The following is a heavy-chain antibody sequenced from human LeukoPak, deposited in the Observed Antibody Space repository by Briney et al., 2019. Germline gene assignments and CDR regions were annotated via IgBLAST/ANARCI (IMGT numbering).Heavy chain of an antibody. CDR1: GFTFSSYT. V-gene: IGHV3-21*01. J-gene: IGHJ4*02. Sequence: GGSLRLSCAASGFTFSSYTMNWVRQAPGKGLEWVSSISSSSSYIYYADSVKGRFTISRDNAKNSLYLQMNSLRAEDTAVYYCARGGAQQLEYWGQGTLVTVSS. CDR3: ARGGAQQLEY. D-gene: IGHD6-13*01. CDR2: ISSSSSYI.